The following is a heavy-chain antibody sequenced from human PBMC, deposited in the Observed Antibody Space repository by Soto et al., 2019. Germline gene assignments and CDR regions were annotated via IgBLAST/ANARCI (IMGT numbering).Heavy chain of an antibody. CDR1: GFTFSSYG. D-gene: IGHD3-16*02. J-gene: IGHJ6*03. Sequence: GGSLRLSCAASGFTFSSYGMHWVRQAPGKGLEWVAVISYDGSNKYYADSVKGRFTISRDNSKNTLYLQMNSLRAEDTAVYYCARPLPPNYDYIWGSYRYRERGYMDVWGKGTTVTVSS. V-gene: IGHV3-30*03. CDR3: ARPLPPNYDYIWGSYRYRERGYMDV. CDR2: ISYDGSNK.